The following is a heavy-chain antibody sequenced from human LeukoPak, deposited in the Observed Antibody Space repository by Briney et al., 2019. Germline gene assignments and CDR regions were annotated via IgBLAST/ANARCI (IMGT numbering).Heavy chain of an antibody. V-gene: IGHV3-30*04. J-gene: IGHJ6*03. Sequence: GGSLRPSCAASGFTFSSYAMHWVRQAPGKGLEWVAVISYDGSNKYYRDSVKGRFTISRDNSKNTLYLQLNSLRSEDTAVYSCARDTSIVDPAGYMDVWGKGTTVTVSS. D-gene: IGHD6-6*01. CDR1: GFTFSSYA. CDR3: ARDTSIVDPAGYMDV. CDR2: ISYDGSNK.